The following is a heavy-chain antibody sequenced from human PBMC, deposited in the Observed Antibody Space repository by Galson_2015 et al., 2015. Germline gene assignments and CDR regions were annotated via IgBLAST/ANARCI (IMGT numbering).Heavy chain of an antibody. CDR1: GYSLTNSW. V-gene: IGHV5-51*01. CDR3: ARVFTSGYGVDV. CDR2: IFPADSDT. Sequence: QSGAEVKKPGESLKISCQGSGYSLTNSWIAWVRQVPGKGLEWMGIIFPADSDTRYSPSFQGQVTFSADKSIRTAYLQWNSLKTSDTAMYFCARVFTSGYGVDVWGQGTTVTVSS. J-gene: IGHJ6*02. D-gene: IGHD3-10*01.